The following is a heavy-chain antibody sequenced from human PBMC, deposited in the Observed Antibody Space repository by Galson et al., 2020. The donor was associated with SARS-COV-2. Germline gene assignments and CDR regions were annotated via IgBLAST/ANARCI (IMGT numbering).Heavy chain of an antibody. CDR1: GFPFNTYA. Sequence: GESPKLSCAASGFPFNTYAMNWVRQAPGKGLAWVSAINNRAGTLHYADSVKGRFTISRDNSKNTLYLQMNSLRVEDTAIYYCAKDASFYGMDLWGQGTTVTVSS. V-gene: IGHV3-23*01. CDR2: INNRAGTL. J-gene: IGHJ6*02. CDR3: AKDASFYGMDL.